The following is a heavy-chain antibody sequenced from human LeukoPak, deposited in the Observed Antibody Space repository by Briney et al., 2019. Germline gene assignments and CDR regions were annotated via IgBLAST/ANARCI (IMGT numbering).Heavy chain of an antibody. J-gene: IGHJ4*02. D-gene: IGHD3-10*01. CDR3: ARVGMVRGVPYYFDY. Sequence: PGGSLRLSCAASRFIFNGYGMHWVRQAPGKGLEWVAVISYDGSNKYYADSVKGRFTISRDNSKNTLYLQMNSLRAEDTAVYYCARVGMVRGVPYYFDYWGQGTLVTVSS. CDR2: ISYDGSNK. CDR1: RFIFNGYG. V-gene: IGHV3-30*03.